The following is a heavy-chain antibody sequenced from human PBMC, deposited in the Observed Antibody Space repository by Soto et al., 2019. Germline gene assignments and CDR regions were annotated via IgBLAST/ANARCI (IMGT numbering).Heavy chain of an antibody. V-gene: IGHV3-15*01. CDR2: IKSKTDGGTT. Sequence: EVQLVESGGGLVKPGGSLRLSCAASGFTFSNAWMSWVRQAPGKGLEWVGRIKSKTDGGTTDYAAPVKGRFTISRDDSKNTLYLQMNSLKTEDTAVYYCTTLEGYCSGGSCYDGFDYWGQGTLVTVSS. J-gene: IGHJ4*02. CDR1: GFTFSNAW. D-gene: IGHD2-15*01. CDR3: TTLEGYCSGGSCYDGFDY.